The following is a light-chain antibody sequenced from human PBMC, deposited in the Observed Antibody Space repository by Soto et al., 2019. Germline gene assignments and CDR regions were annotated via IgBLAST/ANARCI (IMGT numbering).Light chain of an antibody. Sequence: DIQMTQSPSTLSGSVGDRVTITCRASQTISSWLAWYQQKPGKAPKLLIYAASTLQSGVPSRFSGSGSGTDFTLTISCLQSEDFATYYCQQYESLPLTFGQGTRLEIK. CDR1: QTISSW. J-gene: IGKJ5*01. V-gene: IGKV1-5*01. CDR3: QQYESLPLT. CDR2: AAS.